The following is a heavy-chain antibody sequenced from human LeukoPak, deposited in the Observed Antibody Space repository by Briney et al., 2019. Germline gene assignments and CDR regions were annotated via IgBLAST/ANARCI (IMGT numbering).Heavy chain of an antibody. V-gene: IGHV3-7*01. D-gene: IGHD3/OR15-3a*01. Sequence: GGSLRLSCAASGFTFSSYWMSWVRQAPGKGLEWVANIKQDGSEKYYVDSVKGRFTISRDNAKNSLCLQMNSLRAEDTAVYYCARDLDPDWPDFDYWGQGTLVTVSS. CDR1: GFTFSSYW. J-gene: IGHJ4*02. CDR3: ARDLDPDWPDFDY. CDR2: IKQDGSEK.